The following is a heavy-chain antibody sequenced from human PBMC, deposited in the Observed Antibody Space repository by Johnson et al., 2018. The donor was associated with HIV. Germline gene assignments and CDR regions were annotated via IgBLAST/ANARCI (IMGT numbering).Heavy chain of an antibody. J-gene: IGHJ3*02. CDR3: APIAAHHDAFDI. D-gene: IGHD6-6*01. V-gene: IGHV3-23*04. CDR1: GFTFSSYA. Sequence: VQLVESGGGLVQPGGSLRLSCAASGFTFSSYAMSWVRQAPGKGLEWVSAISGSGGSTYYADSVKGRFTISSDNSKNTLYLQMNILRAEDTAVYYCAPIAAHHDAFDIWGQGTMVTVSS. CDR2: ISGSGGST.